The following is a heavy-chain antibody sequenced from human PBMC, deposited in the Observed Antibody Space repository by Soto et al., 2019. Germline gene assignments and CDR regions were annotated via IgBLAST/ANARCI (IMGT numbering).Heavy chain of an antibody. CDR3: AREAVKDDFWSGYYSPYYYYYLDV. CDR2: SYYSGST. CDR1: GGSLSRYF. Sequence: QVQLQESGPGLVKPSETLSLTCTVSGGSLSRYFWSWIRQPPGKGLELIGYSYYSGSTNYNPSLKGRVTISVDTSKNQFYLNLRSATAADTAVYYCAREAVKDDFWSGYYSPYYYYYLDVWGKGTTVTVSS. V-gene: IGHV4-59*01. J-gene: IGHJ6*03. D-gene: IGHD3-3*01.